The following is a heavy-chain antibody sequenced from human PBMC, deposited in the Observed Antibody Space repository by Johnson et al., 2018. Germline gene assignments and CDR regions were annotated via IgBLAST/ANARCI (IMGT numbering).Heavy chain of an antibody. CDR1: GFIFDDYA. CDR2: ISWNSGSI. CDR3: AKDNGYYSLDAFDI. Sequence: EVQLVESGGGLVQPGRSLRLSCAASGFIFDDYAMHWVRQAPGKGLEWVSGISWNSGSIGYADSVKGRFTISRDNAKNSMYVQMNSLRAEDTAMYYCAKDNGYYSLDAFDIWGQGTMVTVSS. D-gene: IGHD3-22*01. V-gene: IGHV3-9*01. J-gene: IGHJ3*02.